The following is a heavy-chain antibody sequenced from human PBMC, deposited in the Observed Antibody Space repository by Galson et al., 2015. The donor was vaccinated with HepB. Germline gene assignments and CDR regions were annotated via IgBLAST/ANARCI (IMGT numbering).Heavy chain of an antibody. J-gene: IGHJ4*02. Sequence: ETLSLTCTVSGGSISGGSYYWAWIRQSPGKGLEWIGSIHSRRSPHYHNIPSLKSRVAISVDTSKNQFSLKLSSVTAADTAVYYCARVHNPASTVDLIDYWGQGTLVTVSS. D-gene: IGHD1-1*01. CDR2: IHSRRSP. CDR1: GGSISGGSYY. CDR3: ARVHNPASTVDLIDY. V-gene: IGHV4-39*01.